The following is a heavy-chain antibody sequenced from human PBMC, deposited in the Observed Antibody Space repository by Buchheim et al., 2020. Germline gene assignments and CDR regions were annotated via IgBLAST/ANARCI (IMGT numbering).Heavy chain of an antibody. V-gene: IGHV3-7*01. CDR1: GFAFSTYW. Sequence: VHLVESGGGLVQPGGSLRVPCAASGFAFSTYWVNWVRQAPGKGLEWVANIKQDGSEKFYVDSVKGRFSVSRDNSKNSLFLQMNSLRAEDTAVYYCTVFDYWGHGTL. CDR3: TVFDY. J-gene: IGHJ4*01. CDR2: IKQDGSEK.